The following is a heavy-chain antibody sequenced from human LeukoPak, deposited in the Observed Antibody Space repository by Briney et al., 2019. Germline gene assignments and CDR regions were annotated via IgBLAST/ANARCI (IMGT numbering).Heavy chain of an antibody. D-gene: IGHD6-19*01. CDR3: ARAVYNGWFYFDY. CDR2: IYYSGST. V-gene: IGHV4-59*01. CDR1: GGSISSYY. J-gene: IGHJ4*02. Sequence: SETLSLTCTVSGGSISSYYWSWIRQPPGKGLERIGYIYYSGSTNYNPSLKSRVTISVDTSKHQFSLKLSSVTAADTAVYYCARAVYNGWFYFDYWGQGTLVSVSS.